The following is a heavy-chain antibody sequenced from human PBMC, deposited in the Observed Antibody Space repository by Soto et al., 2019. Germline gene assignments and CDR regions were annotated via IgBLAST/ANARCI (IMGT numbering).Heavy chain of an antibody. Sequence: GGSLRLSCAASGFTFSSYGMHWVRQAPGKGLEWVAVISYDGSNKYYADSVKGRFTISRDNSKNTLYLQMNSLRAEDTAVYYCAKAMYYYDSSGYYPLDAFDIWGQGTMVTVSS. CDR1: GFTFSSYG. D-gene: IGHD3-22*01. J-gene: IGHJ3*02. CDR2: ISYDGSNK. V-gene: IGHV3-30*18. CDR3: AKAMYYYDSSGYYPLDAFDI.